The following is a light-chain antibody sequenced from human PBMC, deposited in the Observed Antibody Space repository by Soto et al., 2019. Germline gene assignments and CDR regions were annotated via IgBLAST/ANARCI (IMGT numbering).Light chain of an antibody. Sequence: QSALTQPASVAGSPGQSITISCTGTSGDVGRYNLVSWYQQHPGKAPKLMIFEVTQRPSGVSNRFSGSKSGNTASLTISGLQAEDEADYYCCSYAGSGLGVFGGGTQLTVL. CDR1: SGDVGRYNL. V-gene: IGLV2-23*02. CDR2: EVT. CDR3: CSYAGSGLGV. J-gene: IGLJ2*01.